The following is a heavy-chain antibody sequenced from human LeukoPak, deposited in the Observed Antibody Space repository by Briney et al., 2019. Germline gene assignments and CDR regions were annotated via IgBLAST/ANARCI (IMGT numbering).Heavy chain of an antibody. CDR1: GFTFSSNY. D-gene: IGHD6-13*01. J-gene: IGHJ4*02. Sequence: PGGSRRLSCAASGFTFSSNYMSWVRQAPGKGLEWVSVIYSGGSTYYADSVKGRFTISRDNSKNTLYLQMNSLRAEDTAMYYCARGGGIGSSCRPFDYWGQGTLVTVSS. CDR2: IYSGGST. CDR3: ARGGGIGSSCRPFDY. V-gene: IGHV3-53*01.